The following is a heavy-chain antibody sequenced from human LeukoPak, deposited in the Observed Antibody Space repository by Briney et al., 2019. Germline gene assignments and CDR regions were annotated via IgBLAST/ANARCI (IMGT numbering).Heavy chain of an antibody. CDR3: ARGGVATPHYFDY. V-gene: IGHV1-69*05. CDR2: IIPIFGTA. CDR1: GGTFSSYA. Sequence: GASVKVSCKASGGTFSSYAISWVRQAPGQGLEWMGGIIPIFGTANYAQKFQGRVTITTDESTSTAYMELSSLRSEDTAVYYCARGGVATPHYFDYWGQGTLVTVSS. D-gene: IGHD5-12*01. J-gene: IGHJ4*02.